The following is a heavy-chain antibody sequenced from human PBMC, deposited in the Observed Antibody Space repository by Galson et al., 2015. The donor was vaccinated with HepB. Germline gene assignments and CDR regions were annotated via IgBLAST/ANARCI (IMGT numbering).Heavy chain of an antibody. CDR2: INPNSGGP. V-gene: IGHV1-2*06. J-gene: IGHJ6*03. D-gene: IGHD1-1*01. CDR1: GYTFIDHY. Sequence: QSGAEVKKPGESLTISCKASGYTFIDHYINWVRQTPAQGLEWMGRINPNSGGPNYAQKFQGRVTMTRDTSITTAYMELTSLTSDDTAVYYCAREVRYNWDGPTYESIYYMDVWGEGTTVTVSS. CDR3: AREVRYNWDGPTYESIYYMDV.